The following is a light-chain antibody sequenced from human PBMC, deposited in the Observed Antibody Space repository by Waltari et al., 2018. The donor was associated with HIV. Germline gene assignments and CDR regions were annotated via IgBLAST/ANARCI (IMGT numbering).Light chain of an antibody. Sequence: LVLTQSLPPLSVTPGETTSVSCTSSQRLQHDNVYNYLDWYFQRPGPSPRPLITLNSVRASGVPDRFSASRSGTNFTLQFSRVEAEDVGVYYCMQSLETSITFGQGTRLEI. J-gene: IGKJ5*01. CDR1: QRLQHDNVYNY. CDR2: LNS. V-gene: IGKV2-28*01. CDR3: MQSLETSIT.